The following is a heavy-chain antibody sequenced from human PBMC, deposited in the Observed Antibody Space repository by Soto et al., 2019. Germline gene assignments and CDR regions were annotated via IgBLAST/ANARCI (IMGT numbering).Heavy chain of an antibody. CDR3: ARETDYGGNSYYYYGMDV. CDR1: GYTFTSYA. V-gene: IGHV1-3*01. J-gene: IGHJ6*02. CDR2: INAGNGNT. Sequence: ASVKVSCKASGYTFTSYAMHWVRQAPGQRLEWMGWINAGNGNTKYSQKFQGRVTITRDTSASTAYMELSSLKSEDTAVYYCARETDYGGNSYYYYGMDVWGQGTTVTVSS. D-gene: IGHD4-17*01.